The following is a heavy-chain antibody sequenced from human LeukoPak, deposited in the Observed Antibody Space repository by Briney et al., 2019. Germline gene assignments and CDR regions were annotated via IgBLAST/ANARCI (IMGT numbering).Heavy chain of an antibody. V-gene: IGHV3-23*01. Sequence: GGSLALSCAVSGFTFSNYAMSWVRQAPGKGLEWVSTISNTGSDTYYADSVKGRFTISRDNSENTLYLQMNNLRAEDTAIHYCAKVPYSDYGSGRPPFMDVWGQGTTVAVSS. CDR2: ISNTGSDT. J-gene: IGHJ6*02. CDR1: GFTFSNYA. CDR3: AKVPYSDYGSGRPPFMDV. D-gene: IGHD3-10*01.